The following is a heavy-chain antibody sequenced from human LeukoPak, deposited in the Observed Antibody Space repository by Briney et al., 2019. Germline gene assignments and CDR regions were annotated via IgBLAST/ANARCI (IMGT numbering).Heavy chain of an antibody. CDR3: ARDRTVTPDAFDI. CDR2: ISGSGGST. Sequence: GGSLRLSCAASGFTFSSYAMSWVRQALGKGLEWVSAISGSGGSTYYADSVKGRFTISRDNSKNTLYLQMNSLRAEDTAVYYCARDRTVTPDAFDIWGQGTMVTVSS. D-gene: IGHD4-17*01. CDR1: GFTFSSYA. V-gene: IGHV3-23*01. J-gene: IGHJ3*02.